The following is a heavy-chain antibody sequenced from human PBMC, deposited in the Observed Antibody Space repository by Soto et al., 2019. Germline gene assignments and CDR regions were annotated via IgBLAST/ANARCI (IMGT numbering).Heavy chain of an antibody. CDR2: IYHSGST. CDR3: ARVERWLQNFDY. Sequence: PSETLSLTCAVSGGSISSSNWWSWVRQPPGKGLEWIGEIYHSGSTNYNPSLKGRVTISVDKSKNQFSLKLSSVTAADTAVYYCARVERWLQNFDYWGQGTLVTVSS. J-gene: IGHJ4*02. D-gene: IGHD5-12*01. V-gene: IGHV4-4*02. CDR1: GGSISSSNW.